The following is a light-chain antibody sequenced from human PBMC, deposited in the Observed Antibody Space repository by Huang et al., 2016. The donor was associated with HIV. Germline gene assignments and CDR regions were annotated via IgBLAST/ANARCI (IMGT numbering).Light chain of an antibody. V-gene: IGKV1-39*01. Sequence: DIQMTQSPSSLSASVGDRVTITFRASQSISSYLNWYQQNPGKAPKLLIYAASRLQSGVPSRFSGSGSGTDFTLTISSLQPEDFATYYCQQSYSTPLTFGGGTKVEIK. CDR3: QQSYSTPLT. J-gene: IGKJ4*01. CDR2: AAS. CDR1: QSISSY.